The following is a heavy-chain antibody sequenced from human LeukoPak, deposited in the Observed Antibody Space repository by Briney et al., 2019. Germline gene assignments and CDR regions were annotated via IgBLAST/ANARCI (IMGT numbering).Heavy chain of an antibody. Sequence: GGSLRLSCAASGFTFSSYDMHWVRQATGKGLEWVSAIGTAGDTYYPGSVKGRFTISRENAKNSLYLQMNSLRADDTAVYYCAKGGYDYVEAGYFDYWDQGVLVTVSS. J-gene: IGHJ4*02. V-gene: IGHV3-13*01. CDR1: GFTFSSYD. CDR3: AKGGYDYVEAGYFDY. D-gene: IGHD5-12*01. CDR2: IGTAGDT.